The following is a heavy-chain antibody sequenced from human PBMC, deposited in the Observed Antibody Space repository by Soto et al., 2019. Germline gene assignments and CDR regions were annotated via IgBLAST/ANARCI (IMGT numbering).Heavy chain of an antibody. V-gene: IGHV3-9*01. J-gene: IGHJ4*02. CDR1: GFTFDDYA. Sequence: EVQLVESGGGLVQPGRSLRLSCAASGFTFDDYAMHWVRHAPGKGLEWVSGISWNSGSIGYADSVKGRFTISRDNAKKSLYLQMNSLRYEDTALYYCAKDMGYDLSPLGYFDYWCQGPLVTVSS. CDR3: AKDMGYDLSPLGYFDY. CDR2: ISWNSGSI. D-gene: IGHD5-12*01.